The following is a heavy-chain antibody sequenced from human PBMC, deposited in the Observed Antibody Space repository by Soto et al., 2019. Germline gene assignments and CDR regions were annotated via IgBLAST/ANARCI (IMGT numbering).Heavy chain of an antibody. J-gene: IGHJ3*02. Sequence: DVQLVESGGDLVQPGGSLRLSCADSRFTFSGYWMYWVRQAPGKGLEWVANIKEAGSEKNYVDSVRGRFTISRDNDKNSVYLQMNSLRAEDTAVYYCARGARIWGQGTMVTVS. CDR2: IKEAGSEK. CDR3: ARGARI. V-gene: IGHV3-7*01. CDR1: RFTFSGYW.